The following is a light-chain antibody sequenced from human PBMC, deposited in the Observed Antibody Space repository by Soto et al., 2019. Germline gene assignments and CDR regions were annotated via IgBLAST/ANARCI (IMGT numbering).Light chain of an antibody. J-gene: IGKJ2*01. CDR1: QSVSSN. Sequence: IVMTQSPATLSVSPGERATLSCRASQSVSSNLAWYQQKPGQAPRLLIYGASTRATGIPARFSGSGSGTEFTLTISSLQSEDFAVYYCQQYNNWPTGSTFGQGTKLEIK. CDR2: GAS. CDR3: QQYNNWPTGST. V-gene: IGKV3-15*01.